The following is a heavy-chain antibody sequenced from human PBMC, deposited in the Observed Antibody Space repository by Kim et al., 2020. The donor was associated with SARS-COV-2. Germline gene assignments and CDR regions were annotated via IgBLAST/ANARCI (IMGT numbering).Heavy chain of an antibody. J-gene: IGHJ4*02. D-gene: IGHD3-22*01. CDR3: ARGPLAYYYDSSGLLRLGHFDY. CDR1: GYTFTSYD. V-gene: IGHV1-8*01. CDR2: MNPNSGNT. Sequence: ASVKVSCKASGYTFTSYDINWVRQATGQGLEWMGWMNPNSGNTGYAQKFQGRVTMTRNTSISTAYMELSSLRSEDTAVYYCARGPLAYYYDSSGLLRLGHFDYWGQGTLVTVSS.